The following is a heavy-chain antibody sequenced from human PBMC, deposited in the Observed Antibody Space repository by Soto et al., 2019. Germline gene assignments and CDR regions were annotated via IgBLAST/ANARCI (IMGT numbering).Heavy chain of an antibody. Sequence: QVQLVQSGGEMKKPGASVKVSCKASGYTFSDYGISWVRQAPGQGLEWMGWISDFESNINFAPKFRGRVSVAIDTSTATAYRELRGLTADGAAVYYCARDYDRWGEDWFDAWGQGSLVIVSS. CDR3: ARDYDRWGEDWFDA. J-gene: IGHJ5*02. V-gene: IGHV1-18*04. CDR1: GYTFSDYG. CDR2: ISDFESNI. D-gene: IGHD3-16*01.